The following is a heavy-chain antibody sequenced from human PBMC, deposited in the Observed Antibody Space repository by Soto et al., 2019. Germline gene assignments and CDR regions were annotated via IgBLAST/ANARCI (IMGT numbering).Heavy chain of an antibody. J-gene: IGHJ6*02. D-gene: IGHD6-19*01. CDR1: GGTFSSYA. CDR3: ARGSSGWHDYHYYGMDV. V-gene: IGHV1-69*13. Sequence: ASVKVSCKASGGTFSSYAISWVRQAPGQGLEWMGGIIPIFGTANYAQKFQGRVTITADESTSTAYMELSSLRSEDTAVYYCARGSSGWHDYHYYGMDVWGQGATVTVSS. CDR2: IIPIFGTA.